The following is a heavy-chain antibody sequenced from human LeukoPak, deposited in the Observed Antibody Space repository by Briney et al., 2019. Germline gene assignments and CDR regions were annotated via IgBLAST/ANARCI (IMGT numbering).Heavy chain of an antibody. Sequence: SETLSLTCSVSGGPISGYHWSWIRQHPGEGLEWIGYIYYSGTSETTNYNPSLKSRVTISVHTSKNQFSLDLSSVTAADTAVYYCARWNSGGDYWGQGTLVTVSS. CDR3: ARWNSGGDY. D-gene: IGHD1/OR15-1a*01. CDR2: IYYSGTSETT. V-gene: IGHV4-59*01. CDR1: GGPISGYH. J-gene: IGHJ4*02.